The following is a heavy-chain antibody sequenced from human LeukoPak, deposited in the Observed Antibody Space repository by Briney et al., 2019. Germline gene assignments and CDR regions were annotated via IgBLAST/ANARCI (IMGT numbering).Heavy chain of an antibody. J-gene: IGHJ3*01. CDR2: IYYSGST. V-gene: IGHV4-39*01. CDR1: GDSISSSSSY. CDR3: ARGPVTMIVVV. Sequence: PSETLSLTCSVSGDSISSSSSYRGWIRQPPGKGLEWIGSIYYSGSTYYNTSLKSRVTISVDTSKHQFSLKLSSVTAADTAVYYCARGPVTMIVVVWGQGTMDTVSS. D-gene: IGHD3-22*01.